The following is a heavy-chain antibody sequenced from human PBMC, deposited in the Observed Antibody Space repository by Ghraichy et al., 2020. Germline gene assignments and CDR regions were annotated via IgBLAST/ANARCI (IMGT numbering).Heavy chain of an antibody. V-gene: IGHV4-59*08. CDR3: ASTTHPHYYGSGSYYNGAFDI. J-gene: IGHJ3*02. Sequence: SETLSLTCTVSGGSISSYYWSWIRQPPGKGLEWIGYIYYSGSTNYNPSLKSRVTISVDTSKNQFSLKLSSVTAADTAVYYCASTTHPHYYGSGSYYNGAFDIWGQGTMVTVSS. CDR2: IYYSGST. CDR1: GGSISSYY. D-gene: IGHD3-10*01.